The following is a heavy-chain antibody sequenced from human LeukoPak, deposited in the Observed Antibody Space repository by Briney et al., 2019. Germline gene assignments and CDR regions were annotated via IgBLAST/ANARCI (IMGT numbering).Heavy chain of an antibody. CDR2: VYYTGST. J-gene: IGHJ4*02. CDR1: GDSITNNGYY. D-gene: IGHD3-22*01. Sequence: SEILSLTCTVSGDSITNNGYYWGWIRQPPGKGLEWIGSVYYTGSTYYNPSLKSRVTISVDTSKNQFSLKLSSVTAADTAVYYCARRIEDYYDSSGYYDYWGQGTLVTVSS. CDR3: ARRIEDYYDSSGYYDY. V-gene: IGHV4-39*01.